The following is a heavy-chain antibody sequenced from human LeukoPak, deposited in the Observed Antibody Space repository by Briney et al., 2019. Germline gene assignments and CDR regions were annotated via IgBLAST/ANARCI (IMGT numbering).Heavy chain of an antibody. D-gene: IGHD1-14*01. Sequence: GGSLRLSCAASGFTFSGHWMSWVRQAPGKGLEWVANINQGGSDKYYVDSVKGRFTISRDNANNLLYMQMNSLRGEDTAVYYCTRDRSRAEDDWGQGTLVTVSS. V-gene: IGHV3-7*01. CDR3: TRDRSRAEDD. CDR2: INQGGSDK. J-gene: IGHJ4*02. CDR1: GFTFSGHW.